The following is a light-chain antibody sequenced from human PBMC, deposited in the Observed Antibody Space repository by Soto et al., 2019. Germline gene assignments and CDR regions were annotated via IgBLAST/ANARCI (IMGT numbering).Light chain of an antibody. V-gene: IGKV3D-20*01. J-gene: IGKJ1*01. Sequence: PGERATLSCGASQPVGSTYLAWFQQKPGLAPRLLFYGASSRATGIPHRFSGSGSGTDFTLTISRLEPEDFAVCYCLHYGKSAWTFGQGTKVEIK. CDR3: LHYGKSAWT. CDR1: QPVGSTY. CDR2: GAS.